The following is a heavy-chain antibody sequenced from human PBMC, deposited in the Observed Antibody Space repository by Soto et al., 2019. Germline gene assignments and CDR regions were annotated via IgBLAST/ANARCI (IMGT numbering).Heavy chain of an antibody. Sequence: GGSLRLSCAASGFTFSSYWMSWVRQAPGKGLEWVANIKQDGSEKYYVDSVKGRFTVSRDNAKNSLYLQMNSLRVEDTAVYYCARGAPYGSGSYYKDWGQGTLVTVSS. CDR1: GFTFSSYW. CDR2: IKQDGSEK. CDR3: ARGAPYGSGSYYKD. J-gene: IGHJ1*01. V-gene: IGHV3-7*03. D-gene: IGHD3-10*01.